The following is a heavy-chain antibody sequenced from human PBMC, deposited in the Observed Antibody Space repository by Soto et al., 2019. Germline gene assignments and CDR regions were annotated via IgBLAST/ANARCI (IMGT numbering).Heavy chain of an antibody. Sequence: QVQLQESGPGLVKPSQTLSLSCAVSGDSISSGDSLWSWIRQPPGRGLEWLGYISYRGTTYYNPSLKRRLTMSTDTSKNQFSLKLSSVTVADTALYYCARDYGSGFYFGMDVWGHGTTVTVSS. V-gene: IGHV4-31*11. CDR2: ISYRGTT. D-gene: IGHD3-10*01. CDR3: ARDYGSGFYFGMDV. CDR1: GDSISSGDSL. J-gene: IGHJ6*02.